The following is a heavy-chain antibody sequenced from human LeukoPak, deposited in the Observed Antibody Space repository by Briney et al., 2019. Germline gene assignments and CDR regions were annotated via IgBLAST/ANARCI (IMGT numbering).Heavy chain of an antibody. CDR3: AKDLPPGEAVAGRVVY. CDR2: ISDSGST. CDR1: GFTLSSYA. J-gene: IGHJ4*02. D-gene: IGHD6-19*01. Sequence: PGGSLRLSCAASGFTLSSYAMSWVRQAPGKGLEWVSAISDSGSTYHADSVKGRFTISRDSSKNTLYLQMNSLRADDTAVYYCAKDLPPGEAVAGRVVYWGQGTLLTVSS. V-gene: IGHV3-23*01.